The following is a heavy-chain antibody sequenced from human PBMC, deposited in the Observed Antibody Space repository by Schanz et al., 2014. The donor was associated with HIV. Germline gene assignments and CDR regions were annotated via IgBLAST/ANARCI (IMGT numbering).Heavy chain of an antibody. CDR1: GLTFSSYG. J-gene: IGHJ4*02. D-gene: IGHD6-13*01. CDR3: ANEAWYSSSLYYFDY. Sequence: VQLVESGGGVVQPGRSLRLSCAASGLTFSSYGMHWVRQAPGKGLEWVAVISYDGSNKYYTDSVKGRFTISRDNSKNTLYLQMNSLRAEDTAMYYCANEAWYSSSLYYFDYWGQGTLVTVSS. V-gene: IGHV3-30*18. CDR2: ISYDGSNK.